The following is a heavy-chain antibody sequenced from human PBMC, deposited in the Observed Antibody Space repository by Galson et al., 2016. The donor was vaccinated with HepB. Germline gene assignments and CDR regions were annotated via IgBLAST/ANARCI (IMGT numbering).Heavy chain of an antibody. J-gene: IGHJ6*02. CDR1: GFTFSDYA. CDR2: IRGTGVTT. V-gene: IGHV3-23*01. CDR3: ASAPGAFYYYYAMDV. D-gene: IGHD4/OR15-4a*01. Sequence: SLRLSCAASGFTFSDYAMSWVRQAPGKGLQWVSTIRGTGVTTHYADSVKGRFTISRDNAKNSLYLQMSSLRADDTAVYYCASAPGAFYYYYAMDVWGQGTTVTVSS.